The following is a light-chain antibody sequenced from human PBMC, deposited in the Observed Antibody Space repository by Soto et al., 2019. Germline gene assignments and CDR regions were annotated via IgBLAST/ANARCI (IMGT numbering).Light chain of an antibody. CDR2: DAS. V-gene: IGKV1-5*02. J-gene: IGKJ1*01. CDR1: QSIISW. Sequence: DTKLTHSPPALFPPVEARVTIICRASQSIISWLAWYHQKPGKALRLLIYDASYLERGVPSRFSGSGSGTEFTLTISDLQPDDLATYYCQQYNNFWTFGPGTKVEI. CDR3: QQYNNFWT.